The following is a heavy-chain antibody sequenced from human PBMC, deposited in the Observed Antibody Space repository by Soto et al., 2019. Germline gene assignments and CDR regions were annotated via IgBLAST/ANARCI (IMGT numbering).Heavy chain of an antibody. CDR3: ARHNRYSSTWFEGWFDP. V-gene: IGHV5-10-1*01. J-gene: IGHJ5*02. CDR2: IDPSDSYT. D-gene: IGHD6-13*01. CDR1: GYSFTSYW. Sequence: PGESLKISCKGSGYSFTSYWINWVRQMPGKGLEWMGRIDPSDSYTNYSPSFQGHVTISADKSISTAYLQWSSLKASDTAMYYCARHNRYSSTWFEGWFDPWGQGTLVTVSS.